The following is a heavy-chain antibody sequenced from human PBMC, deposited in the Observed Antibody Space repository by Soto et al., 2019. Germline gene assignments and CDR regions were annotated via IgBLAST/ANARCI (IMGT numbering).Heavy chain of an antibody. J-gene: IGHJ4*02. CDR1: GDPFIKYD. Sequence: GASVKVSCKASGDPFIKYDITWVRHATGQGLEWMGSMNPSNGNAGYTQNFRGRVTMTSNTSITTAYMELSCLRYEDTAVYYCARRKERSGPNYFDVWGQGTLVTVSS. V-gene: IGHV1-8*01. CDR3: ARRKERSGPNYFDV. D-gene: IGHD6-25*01. CDR2: MNPSNGNA.